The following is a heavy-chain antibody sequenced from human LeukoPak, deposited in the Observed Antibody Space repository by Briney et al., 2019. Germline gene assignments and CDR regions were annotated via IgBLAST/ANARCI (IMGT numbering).Heavy chain of an antibody. D-gene: IGHD2-2*01. CDR1: GFNFSDFY. CDR3: AREASCSSTTCYFDY. J-gene: IGHJ4*02. CDR2: ISLSGSTI. V-gene: IGHV3-11*01. Sequence: GGSLRLSCAASGFNFSDFYMSWIRQAPGKGLEWLSSISLSGSTITYAASVKGRVTVSRDNAKTSLFLQMNSLRADDTAVYYCAREASCSSTTCYFDYWAQGTLVTVSS.